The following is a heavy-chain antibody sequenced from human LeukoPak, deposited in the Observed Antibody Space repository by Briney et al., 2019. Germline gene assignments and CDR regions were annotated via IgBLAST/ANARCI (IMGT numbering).Heavy chain of an antibody. D-gene: IGHD1-26*01. CDR3: ARAEPSGSYFDDAFDI. V-gene: IGHV1-2*02. CDR1: GYTFTGYY. CDR2: INPNSGGT. Sequence: VASVKVSCKASGYTFTGYYMHWVRQAPGQGLEWMGWINPNSGGTNYAQKFQGRVTMTRDTSISTVYMELSRLRSDDTAVYYCARAEPSGSYFDDAFDIWGQGTMVTVSS. J-gene: IGHJ3*02.